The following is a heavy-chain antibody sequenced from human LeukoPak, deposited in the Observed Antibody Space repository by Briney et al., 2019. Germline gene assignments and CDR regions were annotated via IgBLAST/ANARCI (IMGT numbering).Heavy chain of an antibody. J-gene: IGHJ3*02. CDR3: ARSYYDSSGYLPLDAFDI. CDR1: GGSFSGYY. CDR2: INHSGST. Sequence: SETLSLTCAVYGGSFSGYYWSWIRQPPGKGLEWIGEINHSGSTNYNPSLKSRVTISVDTSKNQFSLKLSSVTAGDTAVYYCARSYYDSSGYLPLDAFDIWGQGTMVTVSS. D-gene: IGHD3-22*01. V-gene: IGHV4-34*01.